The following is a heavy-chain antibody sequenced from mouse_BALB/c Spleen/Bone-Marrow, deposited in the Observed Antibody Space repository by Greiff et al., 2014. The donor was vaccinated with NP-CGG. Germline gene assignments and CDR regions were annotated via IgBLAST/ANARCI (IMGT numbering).Heavy chain of an antibody. CDR2: INPSSGYT. J-gene: IGHJ3*01. CDR3: ALANWDIGGPFAY. V-gene: IGHV1-4*01. D-gene: IGHD4-1*01. Sequence: QVQLQQSGAELARPGASVKMSCKASGYTFTSYTMHWVKQRPGQGLEWIGYINPSSGYTNYNQKFKDKATLTADKSSSTAYMHLSSLTSEASAVYYCALANWDIGGPFAYWGQGTLVTVSA. CDR1: GYTFTSYT.